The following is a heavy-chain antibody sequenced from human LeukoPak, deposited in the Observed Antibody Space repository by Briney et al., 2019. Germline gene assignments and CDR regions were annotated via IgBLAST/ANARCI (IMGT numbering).Heavy chain of an antibody. V-gene: IGHV4-4*02. CDR2: VYHSGST. CDR3: ARQRRVRGAKEVYYYYYYYMDV. Sequence: PSETLSLTCAVSGGSISSNNWWSWVRQPPGKGLEWIGEVYHSGSTNYNPSLKSRVTISVDTSKHQFSLKLSSVTAADTAVYYCARQRRVRGAKEVYYYYYYYMDVWGKGTTVTISS. D-gene: IGHD3-10*01. CDR1: GGSISSNNW. J-gene: IGHJ6*03.